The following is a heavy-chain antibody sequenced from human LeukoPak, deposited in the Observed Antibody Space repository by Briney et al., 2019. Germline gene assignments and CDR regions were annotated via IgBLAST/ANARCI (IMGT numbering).Heavy chain of an antibody. J-gene: IGHJ4*02. V-gene: IGHV3-30*04. D-gene: IGHD1-26*01. CDR3: AKGDGRWELLDY. CDR1: GFTFSNSL. Sequence: QAGTSLSLSCAASGFTFSNSLMHWVRQAPGLGLDWVAATSHDGTNEGYADSVKGRFTISRDNSKNTLYLQMNSLRAEDTAVYYCAKGDGRWELLDYWGQGTLVTVSS. CDR2: TSHDGTNE.